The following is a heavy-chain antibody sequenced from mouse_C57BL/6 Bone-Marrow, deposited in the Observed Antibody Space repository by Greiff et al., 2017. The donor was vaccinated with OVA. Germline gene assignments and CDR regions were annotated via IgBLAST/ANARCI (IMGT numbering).Heavy chain of an antibody. J-gene: IGHJ3*01. D-gene: IGHD1-1*01. CDR1: GYTFTSYG. CDR3: ARWTVVAPFAY. Sequence: QVQLQQSGAELARPGASVKLSCKASGYTFTSYGISWVKQRTGQGLEWIGEIYPRSGNTYYNEKFKGKATLTADKSSSTAYMELRSLTSEDSAIYFCARWTVVAPFAYWGQGTLVTVSA. CDR2: IYPRSGNT. V-gene: IGHV1-81*01.